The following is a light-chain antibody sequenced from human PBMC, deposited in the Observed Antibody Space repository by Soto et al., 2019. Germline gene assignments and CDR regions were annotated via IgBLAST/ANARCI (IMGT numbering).Light chain of an antibody. V-gene: IGKV1-12*01. CDR1: HASINW. CDR3: QQGNSFPFT. Sequence: DIPMTQSPSSVSASVGDRITITCRASHASINWLAWYQQKRGKPTKLLIYAASSLQSGVPPRFSDSGSGTALTLTFSSLQPEDFATYYCQQGNSFPFTFGPGTKGDI. CDR2: AAS. J-gene: IGKJ3*01.